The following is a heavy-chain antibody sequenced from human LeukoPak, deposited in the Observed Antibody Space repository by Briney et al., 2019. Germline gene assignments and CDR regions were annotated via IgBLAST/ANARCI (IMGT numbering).Heavy chain of an antibody. D-gene: IGHD1-26*01. Sequence: PSETLSLTCTVSDYSITNGCYWDWIRQPPGQGLEGIGSIHHSGSTDYNPSLKSRVIMSVDTSKNQFSLNIRSVTAADTALYYCARRSGSYKIADYFDYWGQGTQVTVSS. V-gene: IGHV4-38-2*02. CDR2: IHHSGST. CDR3: ARRSGSYKIADYFDY. J-gene: IGHJ4*02. CDR1: DYSITNGCY.